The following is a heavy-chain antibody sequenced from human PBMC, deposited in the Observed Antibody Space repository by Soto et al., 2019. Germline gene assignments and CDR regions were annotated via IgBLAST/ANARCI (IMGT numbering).Heavy chain of an antibody. V-gene: IGHV3-23*01. CDR2: ISGSGGST. J-gene: IGHJ4*02. CDR3: AKDLIAAAGTAGDY. CDR1: GFTFSSYA. D-gene: IGHD6-13*01. Sequence: PGGSLRLSCTASGFTFSSYAMSWVRQAPGKGLEWVSAISGSGGSTYYADSVKGRFTISRDNSKNTLYLQMNSLRAEDTAVYYCAKDLIAAAGTAGDYWGQGTLVTVSS.